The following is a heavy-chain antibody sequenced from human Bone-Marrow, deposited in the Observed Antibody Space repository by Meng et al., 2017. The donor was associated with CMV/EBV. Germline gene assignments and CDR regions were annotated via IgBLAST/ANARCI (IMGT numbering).Heavy chain of an antibody. CDR1: GFTFNDYS. D-gene: IGHD1-1*01. V-gene: IGHV3-30*04. CDR3: ARLEYDIQID. Sequence: GGSLRLSCAASGFTFNDYSMHWVRQAPGKGLEWVALISYDGGNKYFADSVKGRFTISRDNSNNTLYLQMNSLRAEDTAVYYCARLEYDIQIDWGQGTLVTVPS. J-gene: IGHJ4*02. CDR2: ISYDGGNK.